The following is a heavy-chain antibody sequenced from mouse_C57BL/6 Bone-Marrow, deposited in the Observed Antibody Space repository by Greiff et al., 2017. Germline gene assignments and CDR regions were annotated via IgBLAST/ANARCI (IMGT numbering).Heavy chain of an antibody. CDR1: GYTFTSYW. Sequence: VQLQQPGAELVMPWASVTLSCKASGYTFTSYWMHWVMQRPGHGLEWIGEIDPSDSYTNYNQKFKGKSTLTVDKSSSTAYMQLSSLTSEDSAVYYCARLMDDWGQGTTRTVSS. CDR2: IDPSDSYT. D-gene: IGHD2-3*01. V-gene: IGHV1-69*01. J-gene: IGHJ2*01. CDR3: ARLMDD.